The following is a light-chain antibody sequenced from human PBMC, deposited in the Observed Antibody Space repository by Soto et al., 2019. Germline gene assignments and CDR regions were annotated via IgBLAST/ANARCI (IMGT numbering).Light chain of an antibody. V-gene: IGLV2-14*01. J-gene: IGLJ2*01. CDR2: EVN. CDR1: SSDVGGYNY. CDR3: SSYTGHTILVL. Sequence: QSVLTQPASVSGSPGQSITISCTGSSSDVGGYNYVSWYQQHPGKAPKLMIYEVNYRPSGVSNRFSGSKSGSTASLTISGLQAEDEALYFCSSYTGHTILVLFGGGTKLTVL.